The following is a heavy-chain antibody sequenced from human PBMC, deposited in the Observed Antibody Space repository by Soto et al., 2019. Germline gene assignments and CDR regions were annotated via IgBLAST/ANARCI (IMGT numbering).Heavy chain of an antibody. Sequence: GASVTVSCQASGGTFISYTISWVRQAPGQGLEWMGGIIPIFGTANYAQKFQGRVTITADESTSTAYMELSSLRSEDTAVYYCARTNIDIVVVPAANPAGYYYYGMDVWGQGTTVTVSS. CDR3: ARTNIDIVVVPAANPAGYYYYGMDV. J-gene: IGHJ6*02. CDR1: GGTFISYT. CDR2: IIPIFGTA. D-gene: IGHD2-2*01. V-gene: IGHV1-69*13.